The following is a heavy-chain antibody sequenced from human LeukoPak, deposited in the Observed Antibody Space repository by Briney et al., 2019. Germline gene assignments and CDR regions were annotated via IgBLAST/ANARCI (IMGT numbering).Heavy chain of an antibody. V-gene: IGHV3-30*02. CDR1: GFTFSSYG. J-gene: IGHJ6*03. CDR2: IRYEGNNK. CDR3: AKDPGEGWLPHSDYYMDV. D-gene: IGHD6-19*01. Sequence: GGSLRLSCAASGFTFSSYGMHWVRQAPDKGLEWVAFIRYEGNNKYYADSVKGRFTIYRDNSKNTLYLQMNSLRAEDTAVYYCAKDPGEGWLPHSDYYMDVWGKGTTVTISS.